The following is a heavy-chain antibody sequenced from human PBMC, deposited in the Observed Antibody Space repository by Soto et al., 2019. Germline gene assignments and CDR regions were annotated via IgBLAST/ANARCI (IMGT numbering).Heavy chain of an antibody. V-gene: IGHV1-69*19. Sequence: QVQLVQSGAEMKKPGSSVKVSCQSSGGTFNTYAMNWVRQAPGQGPEWMGDISPMFGAANYAPKFQGRVPITADESTGTSYMQLSSVTSEDTALYFCAREVQVHTPAFVYWGQGTLVTVSS. CDR3: AREVQVHTPAFVY. D-gene: IGHD3-10*01. J-gene: IGHJ4*02. CDR1: GGTFNTYA. CDR2: ISPMFGAA.